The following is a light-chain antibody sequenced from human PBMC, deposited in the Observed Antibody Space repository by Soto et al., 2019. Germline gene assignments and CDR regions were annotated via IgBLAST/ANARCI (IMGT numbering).Light chain of an antibody. CDR2: DAS. CDR1: QSIRRW. Sequence: DIQMTPSPSMLSASVGDRVTIACRASQSIRRWLAWYQQKPGKAPKLLIFDASTLESGVPSRFSGRGSETEFTLTISSLQPDDFATYYCQQYNSYSPATFGQGTKVDIK. CDR3: QQYNSYSPAT. J-gene: IGKJ1*01. V-gene: IGKV1-5*01.